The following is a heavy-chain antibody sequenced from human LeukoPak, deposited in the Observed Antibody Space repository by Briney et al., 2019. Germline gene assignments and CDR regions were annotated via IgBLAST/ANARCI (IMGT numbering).Heavy chain of an antibody. CDR1: GYTFTSYL. V-gene: IGHV1-3*01. J-gene: IGHJ4*02. CDR3: ARDSIWGSGTYGFDY. D-gene: IGHD1-26*01. Sequence: VASVKVSCKASGYTFTSYLIHWVRQAPGQRLEWMGWINVGNDNTKYSQNFQGRVTITRDTSASTAYMELSSLRSEDTAVYYCARDSIWGSGTYGFDYWGQGALVTVSS. CDR2: INVGNDNT.